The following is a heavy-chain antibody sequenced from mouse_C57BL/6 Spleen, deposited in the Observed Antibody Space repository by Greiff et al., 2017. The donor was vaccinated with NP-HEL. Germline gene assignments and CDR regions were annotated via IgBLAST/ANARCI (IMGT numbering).Heavy chain of an antibody. V-gene: IGHV1-55*01. CDR3: ARSGRDGYYGFAY. CDR2: IYPGSGST. J-gene: IGHJ3*01. Sequence: VQLQQPGAELEKPGASVKMSCKASGYTFTSYWITWVKQRPGQGLEWIGDIYPGSGSTNYNEKFKSKATLTVDTSSSSAYMQLSSLTSEDSAVYYCARSGRDGYYGFAYWGQGTLVTVSA. D-gene: IGHD2-3*01. CDR1: GYTFTSYW.